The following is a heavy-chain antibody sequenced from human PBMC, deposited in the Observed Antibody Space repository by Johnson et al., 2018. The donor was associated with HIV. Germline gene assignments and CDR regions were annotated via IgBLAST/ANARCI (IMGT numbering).Heavy chain of an antibody. J-gene: IGHJ3*02. D-gene: IGHD1-26*01. Sequence: VQLVESGGGLVKPGGSLRLSCAASGFTFSYAWMNWARQAPGKGLEWVGRIKSKTDRGTTDYAAPAKGRFSISRDDSKNTLYLQMNSLRDEDTAVYYCATGVGAKTLTDAFDIWGQGTMVTVSS. CDR1: GFTFSYAW. CDR2: IKSKTDRGTT. V-gene: IGHV3-15*01. CDR3: ATGVGAKTLTDAFDI.